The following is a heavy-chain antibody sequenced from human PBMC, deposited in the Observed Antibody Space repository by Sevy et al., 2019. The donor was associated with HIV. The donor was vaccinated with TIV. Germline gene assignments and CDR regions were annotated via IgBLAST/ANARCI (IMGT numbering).Heavy chain of an antibody. CDR2: IYHTGST. V-gene: IGHV4-59*13. CDR1: GASLSTYY. Sequence: SETLSLTCTVFGASLSTYYWNWIRQPPGKGLEWIGYIYHTGSTNYNSSLKSRVTISIDTSQNHFSLNLNSVTAADTAGYYCARSPYDILTGSSDSFDYWGQGSLVTVSS. CDR3: ARSPYDILTGSSDSFDY. J-gene: IGHJ4*02. D-gene: IGHD3-9*01.